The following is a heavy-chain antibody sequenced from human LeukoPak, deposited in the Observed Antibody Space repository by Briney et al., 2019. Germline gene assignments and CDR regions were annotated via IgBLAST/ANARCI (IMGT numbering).Heavy chain of an antibody. CDR2: IWYDGSNK. V-gene: IGHV3-33*01. Sequence: GRSLRLSCAASGFTFSTFGMHWVRQAPGKGLEWVAVIWYDGSNKYYEDSVKGRFTISRDNSKNTLYLQMNSLRAEDTAVYYCARATYGSGTSYFYGMDVWGQGTTVTASS. CDR3: ARATYGSGTSYFYGMDV. J-gene: IGHJ6*02. D-gene: IGHD3-10*01. CDR1: GFTFSTFG.